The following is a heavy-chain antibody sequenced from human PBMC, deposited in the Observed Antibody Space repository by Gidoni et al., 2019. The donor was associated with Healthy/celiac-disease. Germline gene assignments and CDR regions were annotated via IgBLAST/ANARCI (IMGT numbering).Heavy chain of an antibody. V-gene: IGHV3-48*01. J-gene: IGHJ6*02. CDR1: GSTCSSYS. CDR2: SSSKRSTI. Sequence: EVHLVESGGGLVQPGGYLILSCPASGSTCSSYSLNWVRQAPGKGQDGVSYSSSKRSTIYYADSVKGRFTISRDNAKNSLYLQMNSRRAEDTAVYYCARDGRLEHFPYYYYGMDVWGQGTTVTVSS. CDR3: ARDGRLEHFPYYYYGMDV. D-gene: IGHD1-1*01.